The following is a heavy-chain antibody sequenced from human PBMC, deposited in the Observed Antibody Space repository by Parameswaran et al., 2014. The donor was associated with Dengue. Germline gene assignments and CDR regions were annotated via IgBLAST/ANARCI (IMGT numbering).Heavy chain of an antibody. CDR3: ARDWGLGYVWNTDDYYYGMDV. D-gene: IGHD3/OR15-3a*01. J-gene: IGHJ6*02. V-gene: IGHV3-69-1*01. Sequence: WIRQPPGKGLEWVSSIGSSGSYYADSVKGRFTISRDDAQNSLYLQMSTLRAEDTAVYYCARDWGLGYVWNTDDYYYGMDVWGQGTTVTVSS. CDR2: IGSSGS.